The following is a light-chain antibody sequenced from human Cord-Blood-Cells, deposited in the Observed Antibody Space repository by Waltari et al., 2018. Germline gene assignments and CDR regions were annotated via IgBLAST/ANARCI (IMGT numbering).Light chain of an antibody. CDR2: DVS. J-gene: IGLJ3*02. V-gene: IGLV2-11*01. CDR3: CSYAGSYTWV. Sequence: QSALTPPRSVSGSPGQSVTISCTGTSSDVGGYNYVSWYQQHPGKAPKLMIYDVSKRPSVVPDRFSGSKSGNTASLTISGLQAEDEAEYYCCSYAGSYTWVFGGGTKLTVL. CDR1: SSDVGGYNY.